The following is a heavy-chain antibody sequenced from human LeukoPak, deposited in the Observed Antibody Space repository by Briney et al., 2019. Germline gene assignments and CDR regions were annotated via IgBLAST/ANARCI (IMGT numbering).Heavy chain of an antibody. J-gene: IGHJ4*02. CDR1: GFTFSNYA. D-gene: IGHD5-24*01. Sequence: GGSLRLSCAASGFTFSNYAMHWVRQAPGKGLQWVALISFDGSNKYYADSVKGRFTISRDNSKNTLYVQMNSLTTEDTAVYYCARIGYNHYFDYWGQGTLVTVSS. CDR2: ISFDGSNK. CDR3: ARIGYNHYFDY. V-gene: IGHV3-30-3*01.